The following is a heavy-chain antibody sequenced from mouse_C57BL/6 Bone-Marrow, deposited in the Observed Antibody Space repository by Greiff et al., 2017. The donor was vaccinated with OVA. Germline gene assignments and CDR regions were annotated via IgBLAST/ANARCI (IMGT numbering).Heavy chain of an antibody. CDR2: IHPNSGST. J-gene: IGHJ4*01. CDR1: GYTFTSYW. D-gene: IGHD2-5*01. Sequence: QVQLQQPGAELVKPGASVKLSCKASGYTFTSYWMPWVTQRPGQGLEWIGMIHPNSGSTNYTEKFKSPATLTVDKSSSTAYMQLSSLTSEDSAVYDGARREYSNYAAYAMDYWGQGTSVTVSS. V-gene: IGHV1-64*01. CDR3: ARREYSNYAAYAMDY.